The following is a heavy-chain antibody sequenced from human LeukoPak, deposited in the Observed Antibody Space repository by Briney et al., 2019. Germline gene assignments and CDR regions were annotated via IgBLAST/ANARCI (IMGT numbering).Heavy chain of an antibody. J-gene: IGHJ4*02. CDR3: ASDPPKYCSGGSCYDY. CDR2: INHSGST. D-gene: IGHD2-15*01. V-gene: IGHV4-34*01. Sequence: PSATLSLTCAVYGGSFSGYYWSWIRQPPGKGLEWIGEINHSGSTNYNPSLKSRVTISVDTSKNQFSLKLSSVTAADTAVYYCASDPPKYCSGGSCYDYWGQGTLVTVSS. CDR1: GGSFSGYY.